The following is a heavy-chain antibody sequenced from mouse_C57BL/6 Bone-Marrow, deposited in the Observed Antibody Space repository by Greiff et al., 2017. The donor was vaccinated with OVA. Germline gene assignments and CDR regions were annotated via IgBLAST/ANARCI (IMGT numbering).Heavy chain of an antibody. V-gene: IGHV5-9-1*02. CDR1: GFTFSSYA. Sequence: EVKLVESGEGLVKPGGSLKLSCAASGFTFSSYAMSWVRQTPEKRLEWVAYISSGGDYIYYADTVKGRVTISRDNAMNTLYLQMSSLKSEDTAMYYCTRLLDAMDYWGQGTSVTVSS. CDR2: ISSGGDYI. J-gene: IGHJ4*01. CDR3: TRLLDAMDY. D-gene: IGHD2-1*01.